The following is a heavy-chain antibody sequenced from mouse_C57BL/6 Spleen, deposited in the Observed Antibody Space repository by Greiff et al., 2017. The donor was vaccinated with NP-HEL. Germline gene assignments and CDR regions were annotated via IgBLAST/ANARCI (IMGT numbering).Heavy chain of an antibody. Sequence: VKLLESGPELVKPGASVKLSCKASGYTFTSYDINWVKQRPGQGLEWIGWIYPRDGSTKFNEKFKGKATLTVDTSSSTADMELHSLTSEDSAVYFCATNYGSSYYYAMDYWGQGTSVTVSS. CDR2: IYPRDGST. V-gene: IGHV1-85*01. CDR3: ATNYGSSYYYAMDY. CDR1: GYTFTSYD. D-gene: IGHD1-1*01. J-gene: IGHJ4*01.